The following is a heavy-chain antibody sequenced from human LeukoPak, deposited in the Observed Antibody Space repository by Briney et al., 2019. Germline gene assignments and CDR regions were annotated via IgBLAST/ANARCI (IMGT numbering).Heavy chain of an antibody. J-gene: IGHJ4*02. CDR2: INGRSNYI. CDR1: GITLDNYA. V-gene: IGHV3-21*01. D-gene: IGHD6-19*01. Sequence: GGSLRLSCTASGITLDNYAMSWVRQAPGKGLEWVSSINGRSNYIYYADSVKGRFTISRDNAQSSLFLQMNSLRAEDTALYYCAREQSGSGWSGFDYWGQGTLVTVSS. CDR3: AREQSGSGWSGFDY.